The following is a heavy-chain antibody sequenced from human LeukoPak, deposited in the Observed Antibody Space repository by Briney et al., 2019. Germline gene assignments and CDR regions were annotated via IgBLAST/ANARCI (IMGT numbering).Heavy chain of an antibody. D-gene: IGHD2-21*01. CDR3: ARSLHISAPFDV. V-gene: IGHV4-38-2*02. CDR1: GYSISTGYY. Sequence: SETLSLTCTVSGYSISTGYYWDWIRQPPGKGLEWIGTFYHGGSTYYNPSLKSRVTISVDTSKNQFSLRLSSVTAADTALYYCARSLHISAPFDVWGQGTLVTVSS. CDR2: FYHGGST. J-gene: IGHJ4*02.